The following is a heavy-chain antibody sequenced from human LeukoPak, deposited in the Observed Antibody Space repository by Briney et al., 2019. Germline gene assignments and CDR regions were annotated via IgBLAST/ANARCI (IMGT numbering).Heavy chain of an antibody. CDR3: ARASFWSGYRIDY. Sequence: PSETLSLTCAVYGGSFSGYYWSWIRQPPGKGLEWIGYIYYSGSTNYNPSLKSRVTISVDTSKNQFSLKLSSVTAADTAVYYCARASFWSGYRIDYWGQGTLVTVSS. CDR1: GGSFSGYY. D-gene: IGHD3-3*01. CDR2: IYYSGST. V-gene: IGHV4-59*01. J-gene: IGHJ4*02.